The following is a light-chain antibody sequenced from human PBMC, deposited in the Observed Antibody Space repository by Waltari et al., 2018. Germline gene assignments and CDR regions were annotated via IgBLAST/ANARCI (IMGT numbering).Light chain of an antibody. J-gene: IGLJ3*02. V-gene: IGLV2-11*01. CDR1: SSDVGGYNY. CDR3: CSYAGRYTWV. CDR2: DVR. Sequence: QSALTQPRSVSGSPGQSVTISCTGTSSDVGGYNYVPWFQQHPGKATKLMNHDVRKPPSGVPYRFSGSKSGNTASLTISVLQADDEPDYYCCSYAGRYTWVFGGGTKLTVL.